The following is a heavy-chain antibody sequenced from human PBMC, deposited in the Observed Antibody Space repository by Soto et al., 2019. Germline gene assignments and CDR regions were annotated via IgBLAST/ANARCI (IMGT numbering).Heavy chain of an antibody. CDR2: ISIYNGNT. V-gene: IGHV1-18*01. D-gene: IGHD6-13*01. Sequence: QIQLVQSGGEVKKPGASVKVSCKASGYTFTSYGISWVRQAPGQGLEWMGWISIYNGNTNYAEKFQGRVTMTTDPSTSTAYRELGSLRSDDTAVYYCARRFGYSTSYDSYYLDVWGKGTPVTVSS. CDR1: GYTFTSYG. CDR3: ARRFGYSTSYDSYYLDV. J-gene: IGHJ6*03.